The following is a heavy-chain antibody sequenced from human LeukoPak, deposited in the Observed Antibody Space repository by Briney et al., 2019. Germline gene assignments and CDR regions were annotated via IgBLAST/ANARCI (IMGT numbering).Heavy chain of an antibody. Sequence: PGGSLRLSCAASGFTFSNSAMSWIRQAPGKGLEWVAYIKKTGSETYYVDSVKGRFTITRDNARNSLFLQMNSLRVEDTAVYYCAKFVGSGWYNFDYWGQGTLVTVSS. CDR3: AKFVGSGWYNFDY. D-gene: IGHD6-19*01. CDR2: IKKTGSET. J-gene: IGHJ4*02. V-gene: IGHV3-7*03. CDR1: GFTFSNSA.